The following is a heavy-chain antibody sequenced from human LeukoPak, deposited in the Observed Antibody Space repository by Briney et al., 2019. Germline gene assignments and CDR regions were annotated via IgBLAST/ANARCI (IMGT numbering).Heavy chain of an antibody. V-gene: IGHV3-48*04. CDR1: GFTFSTYT. Sequence: GGSLRLSCAASGFTFSTYTMNWVRQAPGKGLEWVSFISSSSTTMYYADSVKGRFTISRDNAKNSLYLQMNSLRAEDTAVYYCARGSLAALMVYGYWGQGTLVTVSS. J-gene: IGHJ4*02. D-gene: IGHD2-8*01. CDR2: ISSSSTTM. CDR3: ARGSLAALMVYGY.